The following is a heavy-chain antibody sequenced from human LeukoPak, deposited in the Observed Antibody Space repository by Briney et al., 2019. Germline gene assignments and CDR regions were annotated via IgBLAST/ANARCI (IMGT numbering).Heavy chain of an antibody. D-gene: IGHD6-6*01. CDR2: INPNSGGT. CDR3: AREIETSYSSSW. Sequence: GASVKVSCKASGYTFTGYYMHWVRQAPGQGLEWMGWINPNSGGTNYAQKFQGRVTMTRDTSISTAYMELSRLRSDDTAVCYCAREIETSYSSSWWGQGTLVTVSS. V-gene: IGHV1-2*02. J-gene: IGHJ4*02. CDR1: GYTFTGYY.